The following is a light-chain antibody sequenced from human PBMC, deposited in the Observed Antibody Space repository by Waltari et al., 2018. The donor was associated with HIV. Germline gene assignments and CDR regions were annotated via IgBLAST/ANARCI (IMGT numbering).Light chain of an antibody. Sequence: QSALTQPPSASGSPGQSVSISCTGTNSDVGAYDFVSWYQQHPGKAPQRIIYEVNKRPPGVPARFSGPKSGNTASLIVSGLQAEDEGDYFCTSYAGNSNFVVFGGGTKLTVL. V-gene: IGLV2-8*01. J-gene: IGLJ2*01. CDR3: TSYAGNSNFVV. CDR2: EVN. CDR1: NSDVGAYDF.